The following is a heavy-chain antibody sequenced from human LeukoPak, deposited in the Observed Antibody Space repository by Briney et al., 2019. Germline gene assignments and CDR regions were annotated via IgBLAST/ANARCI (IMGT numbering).Heavy chain of an antibody. V-gene: IGHV3-48*04. J-gene: IGHJ4*02. Sequence: GGSLRLSCAASGFTFSSYSMNWVRQAPGKGLEWVSYISSCSSTIYYVDSVKGRFTISRDNAKNSLYLQMNSLRAEDTAVYYCARASSGWYHPGDYFDYWGQGTLVTVSS. CDR3: ARASSGWYHPGDYFDY. CDR1: GFTFSSYS. D-gene: IGHD6-19*01. CDR2: ISSCSSTI.